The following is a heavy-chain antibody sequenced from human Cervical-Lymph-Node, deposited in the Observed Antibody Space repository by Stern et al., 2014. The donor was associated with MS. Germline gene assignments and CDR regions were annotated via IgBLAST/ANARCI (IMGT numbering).Heavy chain of an antibody. Sequence: QVQLQESGPGLVKPSEALSLTCSVSGGSISSYYLSWLRQPPGKGLEWIGYINYNGNADYNSSLKRRVTISVDTSKNQLYLKLSSVTAADTAVYYCARVNRVVVATHYYYGMDVWGQGTTVTVSS. CDR1: GGSISSYY. D-gene: IGHD2-21*01. CDR2: INYNGNA. V-gene: IGHV4-59*01. J-gene: IGHJ6*02. CDR3: ARVNRVVVATHYYYGMDV.